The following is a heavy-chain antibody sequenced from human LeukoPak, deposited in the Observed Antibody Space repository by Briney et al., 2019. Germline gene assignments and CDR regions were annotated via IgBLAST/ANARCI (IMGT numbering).Heavy chain of an antibody. CDR3: AKWGYCSGGSCYHSDYYYYGMDV. J-gene: IGHJ6*02. CDR2: ISYAGGNK. Sequence: GRSLRLSCAASGFTFSSYGMHWVRQAPGKGLEWVAVISYAGGNKYYADSVKGRFTISRDNSKNTLYLQMNSLRAEDTAVYYCAKWGYCSGGSCYHSDYYYYGMDVWGQGTTVTVSS. D-gene: IGHD2-15*01. CDR1: GFTFSSYG. V-gene: IGHV3-30*18.